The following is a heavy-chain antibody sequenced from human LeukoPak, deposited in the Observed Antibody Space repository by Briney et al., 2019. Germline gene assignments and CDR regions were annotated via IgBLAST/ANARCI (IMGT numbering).Heavy chain of an antibody. Sequence: SVKVSCKASGGTFSSYAISWVRQAPGQGLEWMGGIIPIFGTANYAQKFQGRVTITADESTSTAYMELSSLRSEGTAVYYCATDAYYGDYEGGWFDPWGQGTLVTVSS. J-gene: IGHJ5*02. CDR1: GGTFSSYA. D-gene: IGHD4-17*01. CDR2: IIPIFGTA. CDR3: ATDAYYGDYEGGWFDP. V-gene: IGHV1-69*13.